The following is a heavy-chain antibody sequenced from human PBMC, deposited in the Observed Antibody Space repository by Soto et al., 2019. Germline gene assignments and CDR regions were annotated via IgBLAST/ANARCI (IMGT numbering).Heavy chain of an antibody. CDR3: GRDVNGYPPGGMDV. V-gene: IGHV1-2*04. CDR1: GYTFNDDD. CDR2: ISPNSGGS. D-gene: IGHD5-18*01. J-gene: IGHJ6*02. Sequence: ASVKVSCKASGYTFNDDDIYWVRQAPGQGLEWMGWISPNSGGSNYAQKFQGWVTLTRDTSTSTVYMELSRLKSEDTAVYYCGRDVNGYPPGGMDVWGQGTTVTVSS.